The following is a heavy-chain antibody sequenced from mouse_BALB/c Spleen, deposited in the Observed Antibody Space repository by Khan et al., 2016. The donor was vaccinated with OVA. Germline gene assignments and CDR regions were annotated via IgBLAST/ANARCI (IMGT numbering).Heavy chain of an antibody. CDR3: ATEEALYYFDY. CDR1: GYIFTSYW. CDR2: IYPGTDNT. J-gene: IGHJ2*01. Sequence: QVQLQQSGAELVRPGASVKLSCKTSGYIFTSYWIHWVKQRSGQGLEWFARIYPGTDNTYYNEKLKDKVTLTADKSSSTVYMQLSSLKSEDSAVYFCATEEALYYFDYWGQGTTLTVSS. D-gene: IGHD3-2*02. V-gene: IGHV1S132*01.